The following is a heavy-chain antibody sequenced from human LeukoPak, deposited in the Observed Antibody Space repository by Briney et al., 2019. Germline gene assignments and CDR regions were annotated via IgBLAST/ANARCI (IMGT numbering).Heavy chain of an antibody. V-gene: IGHV3-21*01. CDR3: VCETDY. Sequence: GGSLRLSCAASGFPFSRFWMNWVRQAPGKGLEWVSSISSSSSYIYYADSVKGRFTISRDNAKKSLYLQMNSPRAEDTAVYYCVCETDYWGQGTLVTVSS. CDR1: GFPFSRFW. CDR2: ISSSSSYI. J-gene: IGHJ4*02. D-gene: IGHD3-10*02.